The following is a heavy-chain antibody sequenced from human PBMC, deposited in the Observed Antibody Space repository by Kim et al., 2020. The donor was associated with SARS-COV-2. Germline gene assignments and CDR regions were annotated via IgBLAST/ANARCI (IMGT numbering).Heavy chain of an antibody. Sequence: GGSLRLSCEMSGFKFERFAVHWVRQPPGKGLEWVSGLSLDSDRIGYADSVKGRFTVSRDKAKDTLYLQMDSLRIEDTAVYYCARAVSTMIVVVIMPHYYYYMDVWGKGTTVTVSS. CDR1: GFKFERFA. J-gene: IGHJ6*03. CDR3: ARAVSTMIVVVIMPHYYYYMDV. V-gene: IGHV3-9*01. CDR2: LSLDSDRI. D-gene: IGHD3-22*01.